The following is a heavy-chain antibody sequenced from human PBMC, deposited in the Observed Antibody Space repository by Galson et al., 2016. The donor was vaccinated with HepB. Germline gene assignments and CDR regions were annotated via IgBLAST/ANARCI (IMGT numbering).Heavy chain of an antibody. D-gene: IGHD6-19*01. Sequence: SLRLSCAVSGFSVSYQYMSWVRQAPGKGLEWVSVIYSDDRRFYVDSVKGRFSISRDNSQNTLYLHMSSLRLDDTAVYYCLSLYRSGYWGQGTPVTVSP. J-gene: IGHJ4*02. CDR2: IYSDDRR. CDR1: GFSVSYQY. V-gene: IGHV3-53*01. CDR3: LSLYRSGY.